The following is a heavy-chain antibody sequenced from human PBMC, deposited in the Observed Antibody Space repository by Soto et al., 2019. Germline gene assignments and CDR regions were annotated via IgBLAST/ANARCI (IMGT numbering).Heavy chain of an antibody. Sequence: QITLKASGPTVVKPTETLTLTCTFSGFSLTTSGVGVGWVRQSPGKAPEWLALLYWDDDKRYSTSLNSRLIITKDTSKNQVVLTMANVDPADTATYYCAHRVLRTVFGLVTTTAIYFDFWGPGTPVVVSS. CDR1: GFSLTTSGVG. CDR3: AHRVLRTVFGLVTTTAIYFDF. D-gene: IGHD3-3*01. CDR2: LYWDDDK. V-gene: IGHV2-5*02. J-gene: IGHJ4*02.